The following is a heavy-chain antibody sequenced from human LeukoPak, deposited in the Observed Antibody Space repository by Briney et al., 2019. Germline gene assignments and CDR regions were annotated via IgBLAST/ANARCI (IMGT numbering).Heavy chain of an antibody. D-gene: IGHD2-21*01. V-gene: IGHV1-69*04. J-gene: IGHJ6*02. CDR1: GGTFSSYA. CDR3: ARVPDSRYGMDV. CDR2: IIPILGIA. Sequence: GASVKVSCKASGGTFSSYAIIWVRQAPGQGLEWMGRIIPILGIANYAQKFQGRVTITADKSTSTAYMELSSLRSEDTAVYYCARVPDSRYGMDVWGQGTTVTVSS.